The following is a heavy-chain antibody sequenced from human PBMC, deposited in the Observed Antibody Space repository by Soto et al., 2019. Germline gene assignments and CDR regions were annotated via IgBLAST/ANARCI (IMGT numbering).Heavy chain of an antibody. CDR2: LSAYNGDT. Sequence: QVQLVQSGAEVKKPGASVRVSCKTSGYTFINYGITWVRQAPGQGLEWMGWLSAYNGDTSSSEKLQDRFTMTTDTSTNTVYMDLRSLTSDDTAVYYCARWSAIVGGAEALDVWGQRTMVIVSS. V-gene: IGHV1-18*01. CDR3: ARWSAIVGGAEALDV. J-gene: IGHJ3*01. CDR1: GYTFINYG. D-gene: IGHD1-26*01.